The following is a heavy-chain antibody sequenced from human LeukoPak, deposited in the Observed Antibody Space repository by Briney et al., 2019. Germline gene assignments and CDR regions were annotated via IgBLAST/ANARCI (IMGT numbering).Heavy chain of an antibody. CDR1: GGSISSGGYY. V-gene: IGHV4-30-2*01. Sequence: KPSETLSLTCTVSGGSISSGGYYWSWIRQPPGKGLEWIGYIYHSGSTYYNPSLKSRVTISVDRSKNQFSLKLSSVTAADTAVYYCARDHRGKWAFDIWGQGTMVTVSS. J-gene: IGHJ3*02. CDR3: ARDHRGKWAFDI. D-gene: IGHD1-26*01. CDR2: IYHSGST.